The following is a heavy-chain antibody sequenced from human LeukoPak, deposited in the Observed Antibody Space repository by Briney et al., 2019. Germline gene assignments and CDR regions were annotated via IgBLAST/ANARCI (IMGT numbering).Heavy chain of an antibody. Sequence: PGGSLRLSCAASGFTFTNYEMHWVRQAPGKGLEWVSYISSTGNTIYYADSVKGRFTTSRDNAKNSLYLQMNSLRAEDTAVYYCARGFGPTYWGQGTLVTVSS. CDR1: GFTFTNYE. D-gene: IGHD3-16*01. J-gene: IGHJ4*02. V-gene: IGHV3-48*03. CDR3: ARGFGPTY. CDR2: ISSTGNTI.